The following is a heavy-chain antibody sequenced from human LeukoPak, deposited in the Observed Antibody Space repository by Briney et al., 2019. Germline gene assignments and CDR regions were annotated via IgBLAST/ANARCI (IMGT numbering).Heavy chain of an antibody. CDR2: ISASGNT. Sequence: SETLSLTCTVSGGSISSYYWSWIRQPAGKGLEWIGRISASGNTNYNPSLKSRVTMSVDTSKNQFSLNLSSVTAADTAMYYCARAPSSGIPYYYGMDVWGQGTTVTVSS. CDR3: ARAPSSGIPYYYGMDV. CDR1: GGSISSYY. D-gene: IGHD3-10*01. V-gene: IGHV4-4*07. J-gene: IGHJ6*02.